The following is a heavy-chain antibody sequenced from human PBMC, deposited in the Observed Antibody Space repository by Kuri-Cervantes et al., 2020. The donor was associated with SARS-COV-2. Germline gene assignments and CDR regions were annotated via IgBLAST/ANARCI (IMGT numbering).Heavy chain of an antibody. CDR2: INPSGGST. CDR3: AREGRRGSSSGWYRDAFDI. D-gene: IGHD6-19*01. J-gene: IGHJ3*02. V-gene: IGHV1-46*01. Sequence: ASVKVSCKASGYTFTNYYMHWVRQAPGQGLEWMGIINPSGGSTSYAQKFQGRVTMTRDTSTSTVYMELSSLRSEDTAVYYCAREGRRGSSSGWYRDAFDIWGQGTMVTVSS. CDR1: GYTFTNYY.